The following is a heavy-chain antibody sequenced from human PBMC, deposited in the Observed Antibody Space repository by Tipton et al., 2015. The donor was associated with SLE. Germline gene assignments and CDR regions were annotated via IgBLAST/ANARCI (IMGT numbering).Heavy chain of an antibody. D-gene: IGHD6-19*01. V-gene: IGHV3-30*02. CDR3: AKVGSGWYGVAS. CDR1: GFHFSTYG. J-gene: IGHJ4*02. CDR2: IRYDGSVE. Sequence: SGFHFSTYGMHWVRQAPGKGLEWVAFIRYDGSVEDYADSVKGRFTISRDNSKNTLYLQMNNLRDEDTAAYHCAKVGSGWYGVASWGQRIMVPVSS.